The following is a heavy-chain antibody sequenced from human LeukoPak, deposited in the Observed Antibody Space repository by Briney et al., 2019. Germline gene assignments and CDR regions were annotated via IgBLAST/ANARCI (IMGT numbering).Heavy chain of an antibody. CDR3: ARNVLRYFDWLPRQDY. D-gene: IGHD3-9*01. Sequence: ASVKVSCKASGYTFTSYGISWVRQAPGQGLEWMGWISAYNGNTNYAQKLQGRVTMTTDTSTSIAYMELRSLRSDDTAVYYCARNVLRYFDWLPRQDYWGQGTLVTVSS. V-gene: IGHV1-18*01. CDR2: ISAYNGNT. CDR1: GYTFTSYG. J-gene: IGHJ4*02.